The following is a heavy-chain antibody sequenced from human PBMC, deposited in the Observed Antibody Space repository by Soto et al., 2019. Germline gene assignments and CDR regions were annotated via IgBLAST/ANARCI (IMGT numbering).Heavy chain of an antibody. J-gene: IGHJ4*02. CDR2: ISAYKGNT. V-gene: IGHV1-18*01. D-gene: IGHD6-6*01. CDR3: ASRSGQLPYYFDY. CDR1: GYTFSNYG. Sequence: QVQLVQSGAEVKKPGASVQVSCRASGYTFSNYGITWVRQAPGQGLEWMGWISAYKGNTDYAQKREGRVTMTADRSTSTFYMELRSLRFDDTAVYYCASRSGQLPYYFDYWGQGTLVTVSS.